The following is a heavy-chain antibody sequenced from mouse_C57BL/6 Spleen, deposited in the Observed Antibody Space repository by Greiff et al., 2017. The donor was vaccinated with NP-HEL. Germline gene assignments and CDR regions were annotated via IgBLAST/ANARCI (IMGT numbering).Heavy chain of an antibody. CDR2: INPGSGGT. V-gene: IGHV1-54*01. D-gene: IGHD4-1*01. Sequence: VQLQQSGAELVRPGTSVKVSCKASGYAFTNYLIEWVKQRPGQGLEWIGVINPGSGGTNYNEKFKGKTTLTADKSSSTAYMQLSSLTSEDSAVYFCARMEDWDSPFDYWGQGTTLTVSS. J-gene: IGHJ2*01. CDR1: GYAFTNYL. CDR3: ARMEDWDSPFDY.